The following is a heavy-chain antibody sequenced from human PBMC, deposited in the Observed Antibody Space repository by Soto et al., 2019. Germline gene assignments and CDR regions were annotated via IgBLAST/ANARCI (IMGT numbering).Heavy chain of an antibody. D-gene: IGHD3-10*01. Sequence: ASVKVSCKASGYTFTNYTIHWVRQAPGQGLEWMGWINAGNGDTKYSQKIQGRDAITRDTSASTAYMELSSLRSEDTAVYYCSRVDPGETSPFDHWGQGTLVTVSS. CDR2: INAGNGDT. J-gene: IGHJ4*02. CDR1: GYTFTNYT. CDR3: SRVDPGETSPFDH. V-gene: IGHV1-3*01.